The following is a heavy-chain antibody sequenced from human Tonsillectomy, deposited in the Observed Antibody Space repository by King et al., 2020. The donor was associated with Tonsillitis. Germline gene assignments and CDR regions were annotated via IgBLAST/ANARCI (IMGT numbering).Heavy chain of an antibody. J-gene: IGHJ3*02. V-gene: IGHV3-21*01. CDR1: GLNFNTFT. D-gene: IGHD3-22*01. CDR3: VRDKEATYFDIGRGSFDI. Sequence: VQLVESGGGLVKPGGSLRLSCAASGLNFNTFTMNWVRQAPGKGLEWVSSIGTTNAIYYADSVKGRFTISRDNAKNSLYLQMNSLRAEDTAVYYCVRDKEATYFDIGRGSFDIWGPGTMVTVSS. CDR2: IGTTNAI.